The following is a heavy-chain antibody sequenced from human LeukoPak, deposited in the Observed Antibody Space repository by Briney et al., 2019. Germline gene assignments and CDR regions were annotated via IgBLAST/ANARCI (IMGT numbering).Heavy chain of an antibody. Sequence: GGSLRLSCAASGFTFSRYAMHWVRQAPGKGLEWVAVISYDGSNKYYADSVKGRFTISRDNSKNTLYLQMNSLRAEDTAVNYCARELDDHFDYWGQGTLVTVSS. V-gene: IGHV3-30-3*01. CDR3: ARELDDHFDY. D-gene: IGHD1-1*01. CDR2: ISYDGSNK. J-gene: IGHJ4*02. CDR1: GFTFSRYA.